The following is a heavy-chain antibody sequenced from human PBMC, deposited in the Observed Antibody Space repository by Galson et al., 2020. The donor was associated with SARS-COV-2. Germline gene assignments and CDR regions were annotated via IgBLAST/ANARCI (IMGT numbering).Heavy chain of an antibody. J-gene: IGHJ4*02. Sequence: ASETLSLPCAVSGGSISSSNWWSWVRQLPGKGLAWIGDIYHSGSTNYNPSLRSRVTISVDKSKNQFSLKLSSVTAADTAVYYCARSPYGSGNPGYWGQGTLVNVSS. CDR2: IYHSGST. D-gene: IGHD3-10*01. CDR1: GGSISSSNW. CDR3: ARSPYGSGNPGY. V-gene: IGHV4-4*02.